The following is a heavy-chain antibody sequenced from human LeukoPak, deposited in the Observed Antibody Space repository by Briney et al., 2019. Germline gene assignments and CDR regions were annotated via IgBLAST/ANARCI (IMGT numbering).Heavy chain of an antibody. CDR3: ARTEYDFWSGWAWFDP. Sequence: KPSETLSLTCTVSGGSINTFYWHWIRQPPGKGLEWIGYIYYSGSTNYNPSLKSRVTISVDTSKNQFSLKLSSVTAADTAVYYCARTEYDFWSGWAWFDPWGQGTLVTVSS. D-gene: IGHD3-3*01. CDR1: GGSINTFY. CDR2: IYYSGST. V-gene: IGHV4-59*08. J-gene: IGHJ5*02.